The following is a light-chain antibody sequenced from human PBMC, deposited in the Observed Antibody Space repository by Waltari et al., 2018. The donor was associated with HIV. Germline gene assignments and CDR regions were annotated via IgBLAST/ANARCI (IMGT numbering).Light chain of an antibody. CDR1: SNAVGGYNY. CDR2: DVT. Sequence: QSALTQPRAVSGSPGQSVTVACTGTSNAVGGYNYVSWYQQHPGQAPKFIIFDVTARPSGLPDRFSGSKSGNTASLTISGLQAEDEADYYCCSYTGSKIYVFGTGTQVTVL. V-gene: IGLV2-11*01. CDR3: CSYTGSKIYV. J-gene: IGLJ1*01.